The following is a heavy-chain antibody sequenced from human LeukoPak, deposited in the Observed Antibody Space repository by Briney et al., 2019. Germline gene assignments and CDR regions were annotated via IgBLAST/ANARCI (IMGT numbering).Heavy chain of an antibody. D-gene: IGHD2-15*01. CDR2: ISSNGGST. Sequence: GGSLRLSCAASGFTFSSYAMHWVRQAPGKGLEYVSAISSNGGSTYYANSVKGRFTISRDNSKNTLYLQMGSLRAEDMAVYYCAKDGWSYASELDYWGQGTLVTVSS. CDR1: GFTFSSYA. V-gene: IGHV3-64*01. CDR3: AKDGWSYASELDY. J-gene: IGHJ4*02.